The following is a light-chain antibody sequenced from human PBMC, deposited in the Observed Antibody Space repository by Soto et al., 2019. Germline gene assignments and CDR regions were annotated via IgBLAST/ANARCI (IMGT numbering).Light chain of an antibody. CDR3: QQYDNWPWT. CDR2: GAF. J-gene: IGKJ1*01. V-gene: IGKV3-15*01. Sequence: EIVMTQSPATLSVSPGGRATLSCRASQRISGTLAWYQQKPGQAPRLLIYGAFTRATGFPARFSGSGSGTDFTLTITSLQSEDFAVYYCQQYDNWPWTFGQGTKV. CDR1: QRISGT.